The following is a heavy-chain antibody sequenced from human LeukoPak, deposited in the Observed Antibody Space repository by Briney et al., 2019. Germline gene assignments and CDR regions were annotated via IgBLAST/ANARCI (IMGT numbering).Heavy chain of an antibody. CDR1: GGSISSYY. D-gene: IGHD3-3*01. V-gene: IGHV4-4*07. J-gene: IGHJ6*02. Sequence: SETLSLTCTVSGGSISSYYWSWIRQPAGKGLEWIGRIYTSGSTYYNPSLKSRVTMSVDTSKNQFSLKLSSVTAADTAVYFCARGGRYDFWSGPDYGMDVWGQGTTVTVSS. CDR3: ARGGRYDFWSGPDYGMDV. CDR2: IYTSGST.